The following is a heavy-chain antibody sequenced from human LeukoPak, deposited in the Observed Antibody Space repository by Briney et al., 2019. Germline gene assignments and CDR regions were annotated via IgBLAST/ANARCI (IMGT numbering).Heavy chain of an antibody. D-gene: IGHD3-9*01. V-gene: IGHV4-59*12. CDR1: GGSISSYY. J-gene: IGHJ4*02. CDR2: IYYSGST. Sequence: SETLSLTCTVSGGSISSYYWSWIRQPPGKGLEWIGYIYYSGSTNYNPSLKSRVTLSIDTSKSQFSLKLSSVTAADTAVYYCARGRRYDILTAYYNYWGQGTLVTVSS. CDR3: ARGRRYDILTAYYNY.